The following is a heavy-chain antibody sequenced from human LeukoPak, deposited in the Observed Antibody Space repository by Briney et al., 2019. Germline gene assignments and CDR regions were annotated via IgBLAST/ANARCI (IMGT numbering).Heavy chain of an antibody. CDR3: PKGRRGSSLDF. V-gene: IGHV3-23*01. D-gene: IGHD3-16*01. Sequence: PGRSLRLSCAASGFTFSSYVLTWVRHAPREGLEWVSAISGSGGPTYYADSVKGRFPIPRDNSKNALHLQMHSLTLQTTPVYTCPKGRRGSSLDFWGQGTMVTVSS. CDR2: ISGSGGPT. J-gene: IGHJ3*01. CDR1: GFTFSSYV.